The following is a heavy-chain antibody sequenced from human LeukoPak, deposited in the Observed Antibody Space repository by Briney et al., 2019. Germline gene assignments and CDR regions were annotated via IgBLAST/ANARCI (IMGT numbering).Heavy chain of an antibody. CDR3: ARGGRIVVVVAATMLWFDP. CDR2: IKQDGSEK. J-gene: IGHJ5*02. Sequence: GGSLRLSCAASGFTFSSYWMSWVRQAPGKGLEWAANIKQDGSEKYYVDSVKGRFTISRDNAKNSLYLQMNSLRAEDTAVYYCARGGRIVVVVAATMLWFDPWGQGTLVTVSS. CDR1: GFTFSSYW. V-gene: IGHV3-7*01. D-gene: IGHD2-15*01.